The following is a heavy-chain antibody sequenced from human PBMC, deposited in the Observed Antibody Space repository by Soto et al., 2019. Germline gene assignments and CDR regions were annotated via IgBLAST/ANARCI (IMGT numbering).Heavy chain of an antibody. V-gene: IGHV4-34*01. Sequence: SETLSLTCAVYGGSFSGYYWSWIRQPPGKGLEWIGEINHSGSTNYNPSLKSRVTISVDTSKNQFSLKLSSVTAADTAVYYCARGGNSYSSSSKGRENWFAPWGQGTLVTVSS. CDR3: ARGGNSYSSSSKGRENWFAP. D-gene: IGHD6-6*01. J-gene: IGHJ5*02. CDR1: GGSFSGYY. CDR2: INHSGST.